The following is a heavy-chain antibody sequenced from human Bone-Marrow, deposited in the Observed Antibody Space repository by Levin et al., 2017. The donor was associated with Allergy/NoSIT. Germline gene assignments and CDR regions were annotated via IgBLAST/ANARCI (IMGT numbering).Heavy chain of an antibody. CDR3: SGRSITMFGTVNTGVDMDV. V-gene: IGHV4-30-4*01. D-gene: IGHD3-3*01. Sequence: KASETLSLTCTVTGASISSADHYWSWVRHSPAKGLEWIGYIYYSGNTFYNPSLQGRVTIAIETAKNQFSLKMTSVTDADTAVYFCSGRSITMFGTVNTGVDMDVWGPGTTVSVSS. CDR1: GASISSADHY. J-gene: IGHJ6*02. CDR2: IYYSGNT.